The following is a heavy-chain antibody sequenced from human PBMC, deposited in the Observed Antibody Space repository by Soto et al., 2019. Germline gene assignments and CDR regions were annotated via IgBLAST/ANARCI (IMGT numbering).Heavy chain of an antibody. CDR3: ARDSNWNYRYYYGMDV. J-gene: IGHJ6*02. V-gene: IGHV1-18*04. CDR2: ISAYNGNT. CDR1: GYTFTSYG. Sequence: ASVKVSWKASGYTFTSYGISWVRQAPGQGLEWMGWISAYNGNTNYAQKLQGRVTMTTDTSTSTAYMELRSLRSDDTAVYYCARDSNWNYRYYYGMDVWGQGTTVTVSS. D-gene: IGHD1-7*01.